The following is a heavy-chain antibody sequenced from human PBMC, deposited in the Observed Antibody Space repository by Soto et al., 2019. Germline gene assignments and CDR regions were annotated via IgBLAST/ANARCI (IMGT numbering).Heavy chain of an antibody. CDR3: ARAETSGIHYFDY. J-gene: IGHJ4*02. V-gene: IGHV4-59*02. D-gene: IGHD2-2*02. CDR2: VYYSGST. Sequence: TLSLTCTLSCDSVHSSYWSWMTKPPGKGLECMGYVYYSGSTNYKPYLKSRVTISVDTSKNQISLRLKSVTAADTAVYYCARAETSGIHYFDYWGQGSLVPVS. CDR1: CDSVHSSY.